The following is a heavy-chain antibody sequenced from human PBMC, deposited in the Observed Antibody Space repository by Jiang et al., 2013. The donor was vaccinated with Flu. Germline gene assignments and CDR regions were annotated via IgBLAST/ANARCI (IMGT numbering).Heavy chain of an antibody. D-gene: IGHD2-2*01. CDR3: TLYQLLTFDP. J-gene: IGHJ5*02. V-gene: IGHV2-5*02. CDR1: GFSLSTSGVG. CDR2: FIGMMI. Sequence: PTQTLTLTCTFSGFSLSTSGVGVGWIRQPPRKGPWSGLHSFIGMMISATAPSLKSRLTITKDTSKNQVVLTMTNMDPVDTATYFCTLYQLLTFDPWGQGTLVTVSS.